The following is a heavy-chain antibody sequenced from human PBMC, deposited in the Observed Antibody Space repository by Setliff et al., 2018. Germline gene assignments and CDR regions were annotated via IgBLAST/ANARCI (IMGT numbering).Heavy chain of an antibody. D-gene: IGHD6-19*01. CDR3: AREQWLDPPGYYYMDV. CDR2: IYIGGSA. Sequence: SETLSLTCTVSGSSISSYYWSWIRQPAGKGLEWIGHIYIGGSANYKPSLKSRVTMSIDTSKNQFSLKLNSVTAADMAVYYCAREQWLDPPGYYYMDVWAKGTTVTVSS. J-gene: IGHJ6*03. CDR1: GSSISSYY. V-gene: IGHV4-4*07.